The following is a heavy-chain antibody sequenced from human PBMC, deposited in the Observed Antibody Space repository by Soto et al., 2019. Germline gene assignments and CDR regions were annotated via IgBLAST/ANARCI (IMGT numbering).Heavy chain of an antibody. CDR3: VRGGGYCDSSCCFDS. V-gene: IGHV1-69*01. J-gene: IGHJ4*02. CDR2: VIPLFGTP. Sequence: QVQLVQSGAEVKKPGSSVKVSCKASGGTFNSYAVNWVRQAPGQGLEWMGGVIPLFGTPNNAQKFQGRVTITTDEFTNTVYLDLSSLSSEDTAVYYCVRGGGYCDSSCCFDSWGQGTLVTVSS. D-gene: IGHD2-2*03. CDR1: GGTFNSYA.